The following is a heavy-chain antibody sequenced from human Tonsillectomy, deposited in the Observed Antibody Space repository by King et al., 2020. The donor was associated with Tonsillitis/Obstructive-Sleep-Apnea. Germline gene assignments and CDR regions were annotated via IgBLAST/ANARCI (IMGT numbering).Heavy chain of an antibody. CDR2: ISGTGGST. CDR1: GFTFSSYG. D-gene: IGHD2-2*01. V-gene: IGHV3-23*04. J-gene: IGHJ3*01. CDR3: AKDEGRYCSSTSCYPYAFDL. Sequence: VQLVESGGGLVQPGGSLRLSCAASGFTFSSYGMSWVRQAPGKGLEWVSAISGTGGSTYYADSVKGRFTISRDNSKNTLYLQMNSLRADDTAVYYCAKDEGRYCSSTSCYPYAFDLWGQGTMVPVSS.